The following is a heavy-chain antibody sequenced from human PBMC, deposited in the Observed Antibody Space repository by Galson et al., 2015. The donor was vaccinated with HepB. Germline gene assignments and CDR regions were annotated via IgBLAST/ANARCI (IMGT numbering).Heavy chain of an antibody. CDR1: CYSITCYY. CDR3: AITAGSDAVVVTDTEYFQH. Sequence: SVNVSCKASCYSITCYYRYWVRQAPGQGLEWMEWINPNSSGTNYAQKFQGMITMTRDTSISTTYMEMSRLRSDDTAVYYCAITAGSDAVVVTDTEYFQHWGQGTLVTVSS. J-gene: IGHJ1*01. CDR2: INPNSSGT. D-gene: IGHD4-23*01. V-gene: IGHV1-2*02.